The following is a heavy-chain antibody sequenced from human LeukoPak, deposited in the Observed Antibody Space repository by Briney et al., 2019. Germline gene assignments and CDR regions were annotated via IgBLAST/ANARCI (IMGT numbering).Heavy chain of an antibody. CDR2: IWLDGSDK. V-gene: IGHV3-33*06. CDR1: GFTFSSYG. J-gene: IGHJ5*02. CDR3: AKDSSTDYEGFWFDH. Sequence: GGSLRLSCAASGFTFSSYGMHWVRQAPGKGLEWVAVIWLDGSDKYYADSVKGRFTISRDNSKNTLYLQMNSLRAEDTAVYYCAKDSSTDYEGFWFDHWGQGTLVTVSS. D-gene: IGHD3-22*01.